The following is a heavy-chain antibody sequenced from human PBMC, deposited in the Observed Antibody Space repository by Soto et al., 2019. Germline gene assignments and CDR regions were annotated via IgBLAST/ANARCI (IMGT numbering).Heavy chain of an antibody. CDR1: GGSISSGGYY. D-gene: IGHD3-10*01. CDR3: AREGYYYGSGTQSKTLDY. V-gene: IGHV4-31*03. J-gene: IGHJ4*02. Sequence: SETLSLTCTVSGGSISSGGYYWSWIRQHPGKGLEWIGYIYYSGSTYYNPSLKSRVTISVDTSKNQFSLKLSSVTAADTAVYYCAREGYYYGSGTQSKTLDYWGQGTLVTVSS. CDR2: IYYSGST.